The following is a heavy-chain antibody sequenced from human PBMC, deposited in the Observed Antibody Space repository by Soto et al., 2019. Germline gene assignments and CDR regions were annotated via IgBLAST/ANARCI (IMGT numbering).Heavy chain of an antibody. CDR2: INPITGGT. CDR1: GYTFTRYY. D-gene: IGHD3-22*01. CDR3: ARNYYDSSDRDYLDY. V-gene: IGHV1-2*02. J-gene: IGHJ4*02. Sequence: ASVKVSCKYSGYTFTRYYIHWVRQAPVQGLEWMGWINPITGGTNYAPKFQGRVTMTRDTSITTAYMELSRLRSDDTAVYYCARNYYDSSDRDYLDYWGQGTPVTVSS.